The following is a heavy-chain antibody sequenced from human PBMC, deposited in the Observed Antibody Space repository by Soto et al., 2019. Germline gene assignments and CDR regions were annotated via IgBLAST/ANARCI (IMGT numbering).Heavy chain of an antibody. J-gene: IGHJ4*02. V-gene: IGHV3-74*01. D-gene: IGHD2-15*01. CDR3: VRTSLVVATATGEDY. Sequence: EVQLVESGGGLVQPGGSLRLSCAASGFTFSSYWMHWVRQAPGKGLVWVSGINSDGSSTSYADSVKGRFTISRDNAKNTLYPRMNRLRAEVTAGYYCVRTSLVVATATGEDYWGQGTLVTVS. CDR1: GFTFSSYW. CDR2: INSDGSST.